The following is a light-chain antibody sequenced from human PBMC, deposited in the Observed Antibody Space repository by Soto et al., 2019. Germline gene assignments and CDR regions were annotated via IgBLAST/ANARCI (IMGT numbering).Light chain of an antibody. J-gene: IGKJ1*01. Sequence: EIVMTQSPATLSVSPGERATLSCRASQSVSGSLAWYQQKPGQAPRLLIYDTSNRATGIPARFSGSGSGTEFTLTISSLQSEDFAVYYCQQYNNWPRTFGQGTKVDI. V-gene: IGKV3D-15*01. CDR3: QQYNNWPRT. CDR1: QSVSGS. CDR2: DTS.